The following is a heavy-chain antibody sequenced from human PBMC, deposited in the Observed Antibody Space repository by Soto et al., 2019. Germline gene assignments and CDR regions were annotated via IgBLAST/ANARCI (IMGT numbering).Heavy chain of an antibody. V-gene: IGHV1-18*01. D-gene: IGHD3-22*01. CDR1: GYTLTSYG. Sequence: ASVKVSCKASGYTLTSYGISWVRQAPGQGLEWMGWISAYNGNTNYAQKLQGRVTMTTDTSTSTAYMELRSLRSDDTAVYYCARDYYDSSGYYRFDYWGQGTLVTVSS. CDR3: ARDYYDSSGYYRFDY. J-gene: IGHJ4*02. CDR2: ISAYNGNT.